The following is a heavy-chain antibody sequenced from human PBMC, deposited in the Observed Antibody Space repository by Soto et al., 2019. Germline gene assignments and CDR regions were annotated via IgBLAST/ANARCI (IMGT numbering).Heavy chain of an antibody. D-gene: IGHD3-3*01. CDR3: ARMFIGFWSGYNYDYYGMDV. CDR1: GGSFSGYY. CDR2: INHSGST. V-gene: IGHV4-34*01. Sequence: SETLSLTCAVYGGSFSGYYWSWIRQPPGKGLEWIGEINHSGSTNYNPSLKSRVTISVDTSKNQFSLKLSSVTAADTAVYYCARMFIGFWSGYNYDYYGMDVWGQGTTVTVSS. J-gene: IGHJ6*02.